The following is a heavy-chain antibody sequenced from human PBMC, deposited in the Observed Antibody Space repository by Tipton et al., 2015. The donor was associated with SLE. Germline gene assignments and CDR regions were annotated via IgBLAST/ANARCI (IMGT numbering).Heavy chain of an antibody. V-gene: IGHV3-21*01. Sequence: GSLRLSCAASGFTFSSYSMNWVRQAPGKGLEWVSSISSSSSYIYYADSVKGRFTISRDNAKNSLYLQMNSLRAEDTAVYYCAREDDSSGYYLKDWGQGTLVTVSS. J-gene: IGHJ4*02. CDR1: GFTFSSYS. CDR3: AREDDSSGYYLKD. D-gene: IGHD3-22*01. CDR2: ISSSSSYI.